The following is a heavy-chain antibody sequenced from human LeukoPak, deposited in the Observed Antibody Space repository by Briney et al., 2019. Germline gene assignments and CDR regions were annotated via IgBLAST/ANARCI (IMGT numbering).Heavy chain of an antibody. CDR3: ARGEPDPDY. D-gene: IGHD1-26*01. CDR2: IYYSGST. J-gene: IGHJ4*02. CDR1: GGSISSSSYY. V-gene: IGHV4-39*07. Sequence: PSETLSLTCTVSGGSISSSSYYWGWIRQPPGKGLEWIGSIYYSGSTYYNPSLKSRVTISVDTSKNQLSLKLSSVTAADTAVYYCARGEPDPDYWGQGTLVTVSS.